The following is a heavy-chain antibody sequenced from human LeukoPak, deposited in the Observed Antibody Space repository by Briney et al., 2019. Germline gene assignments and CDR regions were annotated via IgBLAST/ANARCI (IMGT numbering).Heavy chain of an antibody. Sequence: SETLSLTCAVYGGSFSGYYWSWIRQPPGKGLEWIGYIYHSGSTNYNPSLKSRVTISVDTSKNQFSLKLSSVTAADTAVYYCAREVGVWEQQLPGSDAFDIWGQGTMVTVSS. CDR3: AREVGVWEQQLPGSDAFDI. J-gene: IGHJ3*02. D-gene: IGHD6-13*01. CDR2: IYHSGST. CDR1: GGSFSGYY. V-gene: IGHV4-59*01.